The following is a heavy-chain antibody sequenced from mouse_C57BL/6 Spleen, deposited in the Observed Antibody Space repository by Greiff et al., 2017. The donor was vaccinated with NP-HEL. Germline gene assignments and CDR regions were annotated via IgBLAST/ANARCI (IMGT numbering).Heavy chain of an antibody. CDR1: GYTFTSYW. CDR3: ARDYDD. CDR2: IDPSDSYT. D-gene: IGHD2-13*01. V-gene: IGHV1-50*01. Sequence: QVQLQQPGAELVKPGASVKLSCKASGYTFTSYWMQWVKQRPGQGLEWIGEIDPSDSYTNYNQKFKGKATLTVDTSSSTAYMQLSSLTSEDSAVYYCARDYDDWGQGTTLTVSS. J-gene: IGHJ2*01.